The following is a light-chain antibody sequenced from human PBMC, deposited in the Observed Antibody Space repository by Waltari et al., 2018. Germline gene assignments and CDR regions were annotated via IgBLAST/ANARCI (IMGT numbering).Light chain of an antibody. CDR3: QAWDSTTVI. J-gene: IGLJ2*01. CDR1: RLGDKY. CDR2: QNI. V-gene: IGLV3-1*01. Sequence: SYELNRPPSVSVSPGQTATITCSGNRLGDKYTCWYPQKPGQSPVLVIYQNIKRPSGIPERFSGSNSGNTATLTISGTQAMDEADYYCQAWDSTTVIFGGGTKLTVL.